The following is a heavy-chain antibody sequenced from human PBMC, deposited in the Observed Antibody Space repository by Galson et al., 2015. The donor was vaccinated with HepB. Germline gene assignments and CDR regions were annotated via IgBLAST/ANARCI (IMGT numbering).Heavy chain of an antibody. CDR1: GYTFSDHY. Sequence: SVKVFCKASGYTFSDHYIQWVRQAPGQGLEWMGWITPKRGDTNYAQTFKGRVTMTRDTSTSTAYLEVSGLRSDDTAMYYCVRDDGYNSGWGYWGQGTLVTVSS. V-gene: IGHV1-2*02. CDR3: VRDDGYNSGWGY. CDR2: ITPKRGDT. D-gene: IGHD6-25*01. J-gene: IGHJ4*02.